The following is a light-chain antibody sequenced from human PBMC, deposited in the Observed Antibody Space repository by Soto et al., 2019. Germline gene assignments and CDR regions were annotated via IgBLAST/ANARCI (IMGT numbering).Light chain of an antibody. CDR3: QQYASAPLT. CDR2: GAS. J-gene: IGKJ4*01. CDR1: QPVAKNY. Sequence: DIVLTQSPGTLSLSPGERATLSCRASQPVAKNYLAWYQQQPGQAPRLLIFGASSRATGIPDRFSGSGSGTDFTFTINRLEPEEFAVYYCQQYASAPLTFGGGTKVEIK. V-gene: IGKV3-20*01.